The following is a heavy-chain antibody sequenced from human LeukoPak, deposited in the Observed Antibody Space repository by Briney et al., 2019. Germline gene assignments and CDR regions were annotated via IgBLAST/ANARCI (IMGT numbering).Heavy chain of an antibody. D-gene: IGHD1-26*01. V-gene: IGHV1-2*02. CDR3: ARDKGPRWEDY. CDR1: GYIFSDYY. J-gene: IGHJ4*02. CDR2: INPNGGGT. Sequence: ASVKVSCKASGYIFSDYYMHWVRQAPGQGLEWMGWINPNGGGTNYAQKFQGRVTMTRDRSISTVHMVLSRLTYDDTAVYYCARDKGPRWEDYWGQGTLVTVSS.